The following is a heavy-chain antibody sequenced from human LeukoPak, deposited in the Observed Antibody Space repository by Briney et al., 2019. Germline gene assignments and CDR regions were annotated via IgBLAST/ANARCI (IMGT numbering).Heavy chain of an antibody. V-gene: IGHV1-69*05. D-gene: IGHD1-26*01. J-gene: IGHJ6*03. Sequence: GASVKVSCKASGGTFSSYAISWVRQAPGQGLEWMGGIIPIFGTANYAQKFQGRVTITTDESTSTAYMELSSLRSEDTAVYYCAASGRIYDLRHYMDVWGKGTTVTVSS. CDR1: GGTFSSYA. CDR3: AASGRIYDLRHYMDV. CDR2: IIPIFGTA.